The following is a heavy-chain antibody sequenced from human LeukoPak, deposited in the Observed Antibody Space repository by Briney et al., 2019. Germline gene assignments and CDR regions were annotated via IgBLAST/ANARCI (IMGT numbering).Heavy chain of an antibody. CDR3: ARVQWELPAYYYYYMDV. CDR2: INHSRST. CDR1: GGSFSGYY. V-gene: IGHV4-34*01. Sequence: SETLSLTCAVYGGSFSGYYWSWIRQPPGKGLEWIGEINHSRSTSYNPSLKSRVTISVDTSKNQFSLKLSSVTAADTAVYYCARVQWELPAYYYYYMDVWGKGTTVTVSS. D-gene: IGHD1-26*01. J-gene: IGHJ6*03.